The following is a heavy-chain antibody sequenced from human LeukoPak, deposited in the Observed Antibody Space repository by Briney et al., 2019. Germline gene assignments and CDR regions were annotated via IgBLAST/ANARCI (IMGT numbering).Heavy chain of an antibody. CDR2: TSYDGSSK. CDR1: GFTFPSYG. J-gene: IGHJ6*02. V-gene: IGHV3-30*18. D-gene: IGHD2-2*01. Sequence: GRSLRLSCAASGFTFPSYGMHWVRQAPGKGLEWVAVTSYDGSSKYYGDSVKGRFTISRDNSKNTLYLQMNSLRAEDSAVYYCAKEVLPTVLWGAMDVWGQGTTVTVSS. CDR3: AKEVLPTVLWGAMDV.